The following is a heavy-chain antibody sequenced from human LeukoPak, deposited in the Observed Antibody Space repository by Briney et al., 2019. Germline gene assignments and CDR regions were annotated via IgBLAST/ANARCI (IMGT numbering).Heavy chain of an antibody. D-gene: IGHD2-2*01. CDR3: ARETSYCSSTSCSLGAFDI. V-gene: IGHV3-48*04. CDR1: GFTFSSYS. Sequence: GGSLRLSCAASGFTFSSYSMNWVRQAPGKGLEWVSYISSSSSTIYYADSVKGRFTISRDNAKNSLYLQMNSLRAEDTAVYYCARETSYCSSTSCSLGAFDIWGQGTMVTVSS. J-gene: IGHJ3*02. CDR2: ISSSSSTI.